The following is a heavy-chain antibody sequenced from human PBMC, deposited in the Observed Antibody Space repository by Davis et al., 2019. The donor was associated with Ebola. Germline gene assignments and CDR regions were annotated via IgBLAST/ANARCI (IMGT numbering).Heavy chain of an antibody. Sequence: GESLKISCAASRFTVNSNYMSWVRQAPGKGLEWVSVIYSGGSTYYADSVKGRFTISRDNSKNTLYLQMNSLRDEDTAVYYCARGGVWEPLDYWGQGTLVTVSS. D-gene: IGHD1-26*01. CDR2: IYSGGST. V-gene: IGHV3-53*01. J-gene: IGHJ4*02. CDR1: RFTVNSNY. CDR3: ARGGVWEPLDY.